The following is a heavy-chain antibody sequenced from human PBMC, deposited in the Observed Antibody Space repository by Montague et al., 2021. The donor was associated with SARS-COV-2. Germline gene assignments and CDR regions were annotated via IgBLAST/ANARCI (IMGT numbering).Heavy chain of an antibody. CDR3: ARDSGITIFGVVIMQAFDI. CDR1: GGSISSGGYY. J-gene: IGHJ3*02. CDR2: IYYSGST. Sequence: TLSLTCTVSGGSISSGGYYWSWIRQHPGKGLEWIGYIYYSGSTYYNPSLKSRVTISVDTSKNQFSLKLSSVIAADTAVYYCARDSGITIFGVVIMQAFDIWDQGKMVTVSA. D-gene: IGHD3-3*01. V-gene: IGHV4-31*03.